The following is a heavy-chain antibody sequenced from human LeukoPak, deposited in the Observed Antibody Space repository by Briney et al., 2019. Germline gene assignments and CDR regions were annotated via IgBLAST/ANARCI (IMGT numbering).Heavy chain of an antibody. Sequence: SETLSLTCTVSGGSISSYYWSWIQQPPGKGLEWIGYIYYSGSTNYNPSLKSQVTISVDTSKNQFSLKLSSVTAADTAVYYCARHGCGGDCYSGDFDYWGQGTLVTVSS. CDR1: GGSISSYY. D-gene: IGHD2-21*02. V-gene: IGHV4-59*08. CDR2: IYYSGST. CDR3: ARHGCGGDCYSGDFDY. J-gene: IGHJ4*02.